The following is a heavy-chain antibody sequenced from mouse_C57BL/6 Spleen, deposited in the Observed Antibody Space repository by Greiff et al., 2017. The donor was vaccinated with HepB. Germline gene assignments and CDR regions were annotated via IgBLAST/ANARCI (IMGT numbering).Heavy chain of an antibody. CDR3: AKGNYYAMDY. J-gene: IGHJ4*01. V-gene: IGHV5-17*01. CDR2: ISSGSSTI. Sequence: EVKVVESGGGLVKPGGSLKLSCAASGFTFSDYEMHWVRQAPEKGLEWVAYISSGSSTIYYADRVKGRFTISRDNAKNTLFLQMTSLRSEDTAMYYCAKGNYYAMDYWGQGTSVTVSS. CDR1: GFTFSDYE.